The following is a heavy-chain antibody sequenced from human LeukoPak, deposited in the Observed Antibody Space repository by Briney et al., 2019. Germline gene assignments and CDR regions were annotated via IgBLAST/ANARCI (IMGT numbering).Heavy chain of an antibody. Sequence: SQTLSLTCAISGDSVSSNSAAWNRIRQSPSRGLEWLGRTYYRSKWYNDYAVSVKSRITINPDTSKNQFSLQLNSVTPEDTAVYYCARDQIEMATIMGYYYGMDVWGQGTTVTVPS. J-gene: IGHJ6*02. V-gene: IGHV6-1*01. CDR3: ARDQIEMATIMGYYYGMDV. CDR2: TYYRSKWYN. CDR1: GDSVSSNSAA. D-gene: IGHD5-24*01.